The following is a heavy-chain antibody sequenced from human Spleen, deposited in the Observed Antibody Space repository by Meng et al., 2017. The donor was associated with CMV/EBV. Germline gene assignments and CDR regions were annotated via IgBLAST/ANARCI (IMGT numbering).Heavy chain of an antibody. V-gene: IGHV1-18*01. CDR2: ISAYNGNT. J-gene: IGHJ4*02. D-gene: IGHD6-19*01. CDR3: ARLDSSGWYGDY. CDR1: GYTFTSYG. Sequence: ASVKVSCKASGYTFTSYGISWVRQAPGQGLEWMGWISAYNGNTNYAQKLQGRVTMNTHTSTITPYMELRSLRSDDTDVYYCARLDSSGWYGDYWGQGTLVTVSS.